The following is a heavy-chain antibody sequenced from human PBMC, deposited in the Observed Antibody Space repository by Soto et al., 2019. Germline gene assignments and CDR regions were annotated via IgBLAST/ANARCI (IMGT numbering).Heavy chain of an antibody. V-gene: IGHV3-30-3*01. CDR3: AREGDYDYVWGSYRQPPTPFDY. J-gene: IGHJ4*02. Sequence: LSLPCAASGFTFSSYAMHWVRQAPGKGLEWVAVISYDGSNKYYADSVKGRFTISRDNSKNTLYLQMNSLRAEDTAVYYCAREGDYDYVWGSYRQPPTPFDYWGQGTLVTVSS. CDR2: ISYDGSNK. CDR1: GFTFSSYA. D-gene: IGHD3-16*02.